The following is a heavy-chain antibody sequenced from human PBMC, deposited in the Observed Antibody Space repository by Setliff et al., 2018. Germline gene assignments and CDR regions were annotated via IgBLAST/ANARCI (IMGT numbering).Heavy chain of an antibody. CDR2: IYYSGKT. V-gene: IGHV4-39*01. CDR3: ARIAYFDFWRGFGVGAFDL. CDR1: GASVSNVNYY. D-gene: IGHD3-3*01. Sequence: ASETLSLTCSVSGASVSNVNYYWGWIRQPPGKGLEWVGSIYYSGKTYSNPSFKSRVTMSVDKSKNQFSLKLASVTAADRAVYDCARIAYFDFWRGFGVGAFDLWGHGSVVTVSS. J-gene: IGHJ3*01.